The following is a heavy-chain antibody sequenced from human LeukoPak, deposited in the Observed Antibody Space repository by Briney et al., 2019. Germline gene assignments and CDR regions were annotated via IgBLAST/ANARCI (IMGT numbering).Heavy chain of an antibody. Sequence: GGSLRLSCAASGFTFNTYSMNWVRQAPGKGLEWVSSISSRSSYYIYYADSVKGRCTVSRDNAKNSLYLQMNSLRDDDTGVYYCAFQDGGIVYWGQGTLVTVSS. D-gene: IGHD4-23*01. CDR1: GFTFNTYS. J-gene: IGHJ4*02. V-gene: IGHV3-21*01. CDR2: ISSRSSYYI. CDR3: AFQDGGIVY.